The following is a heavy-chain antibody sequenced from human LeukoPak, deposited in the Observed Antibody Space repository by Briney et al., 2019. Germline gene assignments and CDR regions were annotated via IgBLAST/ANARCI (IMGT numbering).Heavy chain of an antibody. CDR3: TRFMIGMLGNDWFDP. CDR1: GFSFGDYG. CDR2: IRDKSHGGTT. V-gene: IGHV3-49*03. D-gene: IGHD2-8*01. J-gene: IGHJ5*02. Sequence: PGGSLRLSCTASGFSFGDYGLSWFRQAPGKGLEWVGFIRDKSHGGTTEYAASVEGRLTISREDSKTIAYLQMKSLKMEDTAVYYCTRFMIGMLGNDWFDPRGQGTLVTVSS.